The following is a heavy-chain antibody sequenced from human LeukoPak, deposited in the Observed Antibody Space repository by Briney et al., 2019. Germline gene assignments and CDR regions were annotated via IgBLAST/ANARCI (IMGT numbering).Heavy chain of an antibody. Sequence: SGPALVKPTQTLTLTCTFSGFSLSTRGMCVSWIRQPPGKALERLARIDWDDDRYYSTSLKTRLTISKDTSKNQVVLTMTNMDPVDTATYYCARMYYYDSSGYPDYWGQGTLVTVSS. CDR1: GFSLSTRGMC. V-gene: IGHV2-70*11. CDR3: ARMYYYDSSGYPDY. J-gene: IGHJ4*02. CDR2: IDWDDDR. D-gene: IGHD3-22*01.